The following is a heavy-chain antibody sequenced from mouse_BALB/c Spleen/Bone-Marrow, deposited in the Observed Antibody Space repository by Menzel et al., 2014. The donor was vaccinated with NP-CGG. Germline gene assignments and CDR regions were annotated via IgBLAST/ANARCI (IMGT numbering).Heavy chain of an antibody. V-gene: IGHV14-3*02. CDR3: ARYYYGSSLFAY. D-gene: IGHD1-1*01. J-gene: IGHJ3*01. Sequence: EVKLVESGAELVKPGASVKLSCTASGFNIKDTCMYWVKQRPEQGLEWIGRIDPANGNTKYDPKFQDKATITADTSSNTAYLQLNSLTSVDTAVYYCARYYYGSSLFAYWGQGTLVTVSA. CDR2: IDPANGNT. CDR1: GFNIKDTC.